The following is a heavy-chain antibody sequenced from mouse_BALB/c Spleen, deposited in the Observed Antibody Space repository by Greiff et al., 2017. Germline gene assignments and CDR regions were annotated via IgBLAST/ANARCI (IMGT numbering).Heavy chain of an antibody. D-gene: IGHD2-3*01. J-gene: IGHJ3*01. CDR2: IDPANGNT. CDR1: GFNIKDTY. CDR3: ARDDGYYGPFAY. V-gene: IGHV14-3*02. Sequence: VQLQQSGAELVKPGASVKLSCTASGFNIKDTYMHWVKQRPEQGLEWIGRIDPANGNTKYDPKFQGKATITADTSSNTAYLQLSSLTSEDTAVYYCARDDGYYGPFAYWGQGTLVTVSA.